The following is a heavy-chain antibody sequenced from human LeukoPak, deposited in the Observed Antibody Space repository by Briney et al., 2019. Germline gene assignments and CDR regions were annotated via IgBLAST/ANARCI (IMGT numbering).Heavy chain of an antibody. D-gene: IGHD3-10*01. CDR1: GGSISSYY. Sequence: SETLSLTCTVSGGSISSYYWSWLRQPPGKGLEWLGYIYYSGSTNYNPSLKSRVTISVDTSKNQFSLKLSSVTAADTAVYYCARWAGYYGSGSYYNWFDPWGQGTLVTVSS. CDR3: ARWAGYYGSGSYYNWFDP. J-gene: IGHJ5*02. CDR2: IYYSGST. V-gene: IGHV4-59*08.